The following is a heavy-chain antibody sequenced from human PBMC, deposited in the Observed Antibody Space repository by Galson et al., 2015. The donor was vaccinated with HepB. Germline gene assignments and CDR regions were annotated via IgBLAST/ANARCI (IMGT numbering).Heavy chain of an antibody. V-gene: IGHV3-23*01. CDR3: AKVHLYSYGYFDY. D-gene: IGHD5-18*01. Sequence: SLRLSCAASGFTFSSYAMSWVRQAPGKGLEWVSAISGSGGSTYYADSVKGRFTISRDNSKNTLYLQMNSLRAEDTAVYYCAKVHLYSYGYFDYWGQGTLVTVSS. J-gene: IGHJ4*02. CDR1: GFTFSSYA. CDR2: ISGSGGST.